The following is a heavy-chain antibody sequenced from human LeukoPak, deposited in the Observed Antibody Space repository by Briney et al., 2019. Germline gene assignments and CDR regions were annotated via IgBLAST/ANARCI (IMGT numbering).Heavy chain of an antibody. D-gene: IGHD5-18*01. CDR3: ARVGYSYNF. CDR2: IIPIFGTA. Sequence: ASVKVSCKASGYTFTSYGISWVRQAPGQGLEWMGGIIPIFGTANYAQKFQGRVTITADESTSTAYMELSSLRSEDTAVYYCARVGYSYNFWGQETLVTVSS. CDR1: GYTFTSYG. V-gene: IGHV1-69*13. J-gene: IGHJ4*02.